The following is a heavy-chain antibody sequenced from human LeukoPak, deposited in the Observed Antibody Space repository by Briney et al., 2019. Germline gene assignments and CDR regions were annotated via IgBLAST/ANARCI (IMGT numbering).Heavy chain of an antibody. Sequence: GGSLRLSCAASGFTFDNYAIHWVRQIPGKGLEWVSGITWNSGSIVYADSVKGRFTISRDNAKNSLYLQMNSLRVEDMALYYCAKAIVGATALNDAFDIWGEGTMVTVSS. D-gene: IGHD1-26*01. J-gene: IGHJ3*02. CDR1: GFTFDNYA. CDR2: ITWNSGSI. V-gene: IGHV3-9*03. CDR3: AKAIVGATALNDAFDI.